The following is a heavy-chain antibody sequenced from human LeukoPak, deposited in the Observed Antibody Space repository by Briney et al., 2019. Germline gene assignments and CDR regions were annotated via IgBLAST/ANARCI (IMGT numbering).Heavy chain of an antibody. D-gene: IGHD3-10*01. CDR2: IYSGGST. V-gene: IGHV3-66*02. CDR1: GFTVSSNY. Sequence: PGGSLRLSCAASGFTVSSNYMSWVRQAPGKGLEWVSVIYSGGSTYYADSVKGRFTISRDNSKNTLYLQMNSLRAEDTAVYYCARDTVWFGELYYMDVWGKGTTVTVSS. CDR3: ARDTVWFGELYYMDV. J-gene: IGHJ6*03.